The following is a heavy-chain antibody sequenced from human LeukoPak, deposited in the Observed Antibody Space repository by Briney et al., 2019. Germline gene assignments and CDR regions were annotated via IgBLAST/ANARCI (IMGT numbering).Heavy chain of an antibody. D-gene: IGHD3-10*01. Sequence: GGSLRLSCAASGFTFSSYAMHWVRQAPGKGLEYVSAISSNGGSTYYANSVKGRFTISRDNSKNTLYLQMGSLRAEDMAVYYCARSGGSGSYYLFDVDYWGQGTLVTVSS. V-gene: IGHV3-64*01. CDR3: ARSGGSGSYYLFDVDY. CDR1: GFTFSSYA. J-gene: IGHJ4*02. CDR2: ISSNGGST.